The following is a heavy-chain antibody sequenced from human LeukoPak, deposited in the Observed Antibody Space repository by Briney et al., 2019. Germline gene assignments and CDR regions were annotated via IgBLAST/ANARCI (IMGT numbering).Heavy chain of an antibody. CDR1: GGSISSYY. Sequence: SETLSLTCTVSGGSISSYYWSWIRQPPGKGLEWIGYIYYSGSTNYNPSLKSRVTISVDTSKNQFSLKLSSVTAADTAVYYCARETEFGALDIWGQGTMVTVSS. V-gene: IGHV4-59*01. CDR2: IYYSGST. CDR3: ARETEFGALDI. D-gene: IGHD1-14*01. J-gene: IGHJ3*02.